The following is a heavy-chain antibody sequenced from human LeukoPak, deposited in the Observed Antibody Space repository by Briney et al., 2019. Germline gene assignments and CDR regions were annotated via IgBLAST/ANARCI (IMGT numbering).Heavy chain of an antibody. Sequence: PGGSLRLSCAASGFTFSSYAMSWVRQAPGKGLEWVSGISGRGDSAYYGDAVKGRFTIFRDNSENTLYLHMNSLRAEDTAVYYCAKLLMRGRVTYYSSSGPDFWGQGTRVTVSS. V-gene: IGHV3-23*01. J-gene: IGHJ4*02. D-gene: IGHD3-10*01. CDR3: AKLLMRGRVTYYSSSGPDF. CDR1: GFTFSSYA. CDR2: ISGRGDSA.